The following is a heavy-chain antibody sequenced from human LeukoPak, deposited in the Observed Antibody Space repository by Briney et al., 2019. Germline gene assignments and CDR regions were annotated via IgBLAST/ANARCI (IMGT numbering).Heavy chain of an antibody. CDR2: ISTSGNT. CDR1: GSGEPLNSGVYY. CDR3: ARETLRDGSFDF. J-gene: IGHJ4*02. Sequence: MTSETLSLTCSVSGSGEPLNSGVYYWSWVRQPAGKGLEWIGRISTSGNTVYSPSLKSRVTISMDTSKNQFSLELTSVTAADTAVYFCARETLRDGSFDFWGQGTLATVSS. D-gene: IGHD5-24*01. V-gene: IGHV4-61*02.